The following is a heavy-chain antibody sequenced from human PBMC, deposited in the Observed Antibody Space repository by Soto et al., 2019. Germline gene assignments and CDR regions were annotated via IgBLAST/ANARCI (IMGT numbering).Heavy chain of an antibody. V-gene: IGHV3-23*01. J-gene: IGHJ6*02. Sequence: QLLESGGGLVQPGGSLRLSCAASRFTFSTYAMTWVRQAPGKGLEWVSSISGSGGSTYYADSVKGRFTLSRDNSKNTLFLQMNSLRVEDTAVYYCAKTESRGTFYYYAMDVWGQGTTVTVSS. CDR3: AKTESRGTFYYYAMDV. CDR1: RFTFSTYA. CDR2: ISGSGGST. D-gene: IGHD3-16*01.